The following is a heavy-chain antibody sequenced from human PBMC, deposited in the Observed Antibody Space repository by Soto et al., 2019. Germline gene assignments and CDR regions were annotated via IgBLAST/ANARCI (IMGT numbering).Heavy chain of an antibody. V-gene: IGHV1-18*01. CDR2: ISAYNGNT. CDR3: ARVTYYYDSSGHAFDI. D-gene: IGHD3-22*01. J-gene: IGHJ3*02. Sequence: ASVKVSCKASGGTSSSYTISWVRQAPGQGLEWMGWISAYNGNTNYAQKLQGRVTMTTDTSTSTAYMELRSLRSDDTAVYYCARVTYYYDSSGHAFDIWGQGTMVTVS. CDR1: GGTSSSYT.